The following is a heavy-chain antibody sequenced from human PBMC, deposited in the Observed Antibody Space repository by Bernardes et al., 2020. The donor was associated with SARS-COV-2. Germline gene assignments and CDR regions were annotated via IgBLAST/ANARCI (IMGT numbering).Heavy chain of an antibody. V-gene: IGHV3-48*02. CDR3: ARDNGGNLDY. Sequence: GGSLRLSCAASGFSFISYSMNWVRQAPGKGLEWVSYISLGSSNIYYADSVRGRFTISRDDAKNSLYLVMNSLRDEDTAAYYCARDNGGNLDYWGQGTLLTVSS. CDR2: ISLGSSNI. D-gene: IGHD2-8*01. CDR1: GFSFISYS. J-gene: IGHJ4*02.